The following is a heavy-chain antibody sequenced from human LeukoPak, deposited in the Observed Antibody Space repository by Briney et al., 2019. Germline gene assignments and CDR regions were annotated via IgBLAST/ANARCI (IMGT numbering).Heavy chain of an antibody. V-gene: IGHV4-34*01. D-gene: IGHD5-18*01. CDR2: INHSGST. J-gene: IGHJ6*04. Sequence: SETLSLTCAVYGGSFSGYYWSWIRQPPGKGLEWIGEINHSGSTNYNPSLKSRVTISVDTSKNQFSLKLSSVTAADTAVYYCARGRIQLWLESVDVWGKGTTVTVSS. CDR3: ARGRIQLWLESVDV. CDR1: GGSFSGYY.